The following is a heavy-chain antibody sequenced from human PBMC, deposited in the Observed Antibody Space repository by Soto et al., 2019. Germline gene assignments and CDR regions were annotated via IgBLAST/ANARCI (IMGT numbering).Heavy chain of an antibody. CDR3: ARDRGSSWMYKWFDP. Sequence: SETLSLTCTVSGDSINSADYYWSWIRQPPGKGLEWIGHIYYSGSTYYTPSLKSRVTISIDTSKNQFSLKMTSVTAADTAVYYCARDRGSSWMYKWFDPWGQGTQVTVSS. D-gene: IGHD6-13*01. J-gene: IGHJ5*02. CDR2: IYYSGST. V-gene: IGHV4-30-4*01. CDR1: GDSINSADYY.